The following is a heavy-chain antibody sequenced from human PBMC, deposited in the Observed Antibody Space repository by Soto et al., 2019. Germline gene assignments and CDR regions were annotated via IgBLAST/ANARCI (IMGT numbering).Heavy chain of an antibody. Sequence: EVQLVESGGGLVQPGGSLRLSCAASGFTFSGYWMHWVRQVPGKGLIWVARSNSDGSGISYADSVRGRFTISRDNVRNILFLQMNCLRGDDSDVYYCTRDRPETQYDYHPIFDHWGQGTLVTVSS. CDR1: GFTFSGYW. CDR3: TRDRPETQYDYHPIFDH. D-gene: IGHD5-12*01. CDR2: SNSDGSGI. V-gene: IGHV3-74*01. J-gene: IGHJ4*02.